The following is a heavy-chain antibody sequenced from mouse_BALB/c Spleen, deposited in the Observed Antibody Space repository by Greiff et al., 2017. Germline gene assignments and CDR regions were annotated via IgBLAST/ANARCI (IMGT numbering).Heavy chain of an antibody. CDR2: LYPGDGDT. D-gene: IGHD2-4*01. Sequence: QVQLQQSGAELVRPGSSVKISCKASGYAFSSYWMNWVKQRPGQGLEWIGQLYPGDGDTNYNGKFKGKATLTADKSSSTAYMQLSSLTSEDSAVYFCSRRPIDYDYEGFYFDYWGQGTTLTVSS. J-gene: IGHJ2*01. CDR1: GYAFSSYW. CDR3: SRRPIDYDYEGFYFDY. V-gene: IGHV1-80*01.